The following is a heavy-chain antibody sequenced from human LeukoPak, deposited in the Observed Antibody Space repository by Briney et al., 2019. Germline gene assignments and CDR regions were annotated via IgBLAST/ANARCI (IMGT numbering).Heavy chain of an antibody. D-gene: IGHD2-21*01. CDR2: ISAYNGDT. Sequence: GASVKVSYKASGYTFRSYGLSWVRQAPGQGLEWLGWISAYNGDTRYEQNFQGKVTLTTDTSTTTAYMELRSLRSDDTAVYYCARVGMEIGWSLDLWGRGTLVTVSS. CDR1: GYTFRSYG. CDR3: ARVGMEIGWSLDL. J-gene: IGHJ2*01. V-gene: IGHV1-18*01.